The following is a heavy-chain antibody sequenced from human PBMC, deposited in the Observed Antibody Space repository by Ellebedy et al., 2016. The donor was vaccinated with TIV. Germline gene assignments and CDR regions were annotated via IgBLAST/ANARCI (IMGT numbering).Heavy chain of an antibody. CDR2: IYPGDSDT. Sequence: GGSLRLSXTGSGYSFTSYWIGWVRQMPGKGLEWMGIIYPGDSDTRSSPSFQGQVTISADKSISTAYLQWSSLKASDTAMYYCARRSVHSPRYYYYYMDVWGKGTTVTVSS. V-gene: IGHV5-51*01. J-gene: IGHJ6*03. CDR1: GYSFTSYW. CDR3: ARRSVHSPRYYYYYMDV. D-gene: IGHD1-14*01.